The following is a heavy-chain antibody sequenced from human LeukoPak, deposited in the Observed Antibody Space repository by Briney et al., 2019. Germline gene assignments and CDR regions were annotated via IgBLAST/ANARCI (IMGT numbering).Heavy chain of an antibody. V-gene: IGHV5-51*07. J-gene: IGHJ4*02. CDR3: ARQYSAYDY. D-gene: IGHD5-12*01. CDR1: GYSFTTYW. Sequence: GESLKISCKGSGYSFTTYWTAWVHQMPGKGLEWMGIIYPSDSDTRYSPSFQGQVTISADKSISTAYLQWSSLKASDTAMYYCARQYSAYDYWGQGTLVTVSS. CDR2: IYPSDSDT.